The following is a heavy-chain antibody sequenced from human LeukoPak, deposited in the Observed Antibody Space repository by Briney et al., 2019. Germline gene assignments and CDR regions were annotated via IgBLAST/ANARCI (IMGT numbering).Heavy chain of an antibody. CDR3: TTYDPSNYYGMDV. Sequence: GSLRLSCTAPGFTFGDYAMTWVRQAPGKSLWRGGFIRSKAYGGTTEFAASVKGRFTISRDDSKSIAHLQMNSLKTEDTAVYYCTTYDPSNYYGMDVWGQGTTVTVS. D-gene: IGHD1-1*01. V-gene: IGHV3-49*04. CDR2: IRSKAYGGTT. J-gene: IGHJ6*02. CDR1: GFTFGDYA.